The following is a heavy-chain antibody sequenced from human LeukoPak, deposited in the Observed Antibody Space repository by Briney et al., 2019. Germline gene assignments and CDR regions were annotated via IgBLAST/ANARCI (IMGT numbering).Heavy chain of an antibody. CDR2: VSSSSSTI. V-gene: IGHV3-48*01. Sequence: GGSLRLSCAASGFTFSSYSMTWVRQAPVKGLEWVSDVSSSSSTIYYADSVKGRFTISRDNAKNSLYLQMNSLRAEDTAVYYCARDAHLSYYYDSSGSISRFDYWGQGTLVTVSS. J-gene: IGHJ4*02. CDR1: GFTFSSYS. CDR3: ARDAHLSYYYDSSGSISRFDY. D-gene: IGHD3-22*01.